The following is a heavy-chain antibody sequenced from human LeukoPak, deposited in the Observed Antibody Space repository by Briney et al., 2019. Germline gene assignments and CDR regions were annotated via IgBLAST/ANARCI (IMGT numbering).Heavy chain of an antibody. D-gene: IGHD3-9*01. CDR3: TRGGFDHNMDV. CDR1: GFSLSRYW. V-gene: IGHV3-74*01. J-gene: IGHJ6*03. CDR2: IANDGTDT. Sequence: PGGSLRLSCAASGFSLSRYWMHWVRQAPGTGLVWVSYIANDGTDTNYADSVRGRFTVSRDNAKNTLYLQMNGLRAEDTAVYYCTRGGFDHNMDVWGKGTTVT.